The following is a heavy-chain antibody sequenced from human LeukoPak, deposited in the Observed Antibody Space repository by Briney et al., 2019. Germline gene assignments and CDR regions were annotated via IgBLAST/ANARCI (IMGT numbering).Heavy chain of an antibody. CDR3: AREGGYAATFDY. Sequence: SETLSLTCTVSGGSISSGSYYWSWLRQPAGKGLEWIGRIYTSGSTNYNPSLKSRVTISVDTSKNQFSLKLSSVTAADTAVYYCAREGGYAATFDYWGQGTLVTVSS. V-gene: IGHV4-61*02. D-gene: IGHD5-12*01. J-gene: IGHJ4*02. CDR1: GGSISSGSYY. CDR2: IYTSGST.